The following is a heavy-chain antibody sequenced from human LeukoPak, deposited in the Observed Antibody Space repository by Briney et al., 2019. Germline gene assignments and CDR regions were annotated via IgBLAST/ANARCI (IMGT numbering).Heavy chain of an antibody. J-gene: IGHJ4*02. CDR1: GFTISTFA. CDR2: ISSVSRT. Sequence: GGSLTLSCAASGFTISTFALSWFRQAPGKGLEWVSAISSVSRTYYAGSVKGRFAISRDNSENTLFLHMNSQRFEDTAIYYCAKEVPGPGWYTVDYWGQGTLVTVSS. V-gene: IGHV3-23*01. D-gene: IGHD6-19*01. CDR3: AKEVPGPGWYTVDY.